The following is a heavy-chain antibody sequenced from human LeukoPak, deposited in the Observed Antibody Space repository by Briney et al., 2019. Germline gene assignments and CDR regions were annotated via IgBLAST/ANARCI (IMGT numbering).Heavy chain of an antibody. Sequence: GASVKVSCKASGYTFTSYGISWVRQAPGQGLEWMGWISAYNGNTNYAQKLQGRVTMTTDTSTSTAYMELRSLRSDDTAVYYCARDAAKGRITMIVVVNPFDYWGQGTLVTVSS. J-gene: IGHJ4*02. V-gene: IGHV1-18*01. CDR2: ISAYNGNT. CDR1: GYTFTSYG. CDR3: ARDAAKGRITMIVVVNPFDY. D-gene: IGHD3-22*01.